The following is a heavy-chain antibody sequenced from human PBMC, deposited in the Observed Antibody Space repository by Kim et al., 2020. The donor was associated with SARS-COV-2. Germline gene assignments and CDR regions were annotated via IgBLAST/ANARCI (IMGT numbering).Heavy chain of an antibody. CDR2: INHSGST. V-gene: IGHV4-34*01. CDR3: ARGCGSCGHLNWFDP. CDR1: GGSFSGYY. J-gene: IGHJ5*02. Sequence: SETLSLTCAVYGGSFSGYYWSWIRQPPGKGLEWIGEINHSGSTNYNPSLKSRVTISVDTSKNQFSLKLSSVTAADTAVYYCARGCGSCGHLNWFDPWGQGTRVTVSS. D-gene: IGHD1-26*01.